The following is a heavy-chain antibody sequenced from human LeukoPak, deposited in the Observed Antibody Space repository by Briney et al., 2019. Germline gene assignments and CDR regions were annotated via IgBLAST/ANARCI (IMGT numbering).Heavy chain of an antibody. CDR2: IKSKTDGGTT. D-gene: IGHD3-3*01. Sequence: PGGSLRLSCTASGFTFSSHWMHWVRQAPGKGLEWVGRIKSKTDGGTTDYAAPVKGRFTISRDDSKNTLYLQMNSLKTEDTAVCYCTTRTIFGVVPSGYWGQGTLVTVSS. V-gene: IGHV3-15*07. CDR1: GFTFSSHW. J-gene: IGHJ4*02. CDR3: TTRTIFGVVPSGY.